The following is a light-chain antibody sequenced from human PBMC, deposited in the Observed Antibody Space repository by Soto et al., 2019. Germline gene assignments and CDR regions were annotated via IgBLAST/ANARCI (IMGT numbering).Light chain of an antibody. CDR3: QQSSSRRS. CDR1: QSIYNY. Sequence: DIQMTQSPPSLSASVGDRVTISCRANQSIYNYLNWYQQKPGRAPTLLIYAASSLQSGVPSRFSGSGSGTDFTLTISSLQPEDFATYYCQQSSSRRSFGQGTKWIS. J-gene: IGKJ1*01. CDR2: AAS. V-gene: IGKV1-39*01.